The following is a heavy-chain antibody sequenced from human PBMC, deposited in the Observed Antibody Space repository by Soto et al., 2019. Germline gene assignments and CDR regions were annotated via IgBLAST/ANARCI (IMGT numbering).Heavy chain of an antibody. D-gene: IGHD3-22*01. J-gene: IGHJ6*02. V-gene: IGHV1-24*01. CDR2: FDPEDGET. CDR1: GYTLTELS. CDR3: ATARRYYDSSGYYYYGRDV. Sequence: QVQLVQSGAEVKKPGASVKVSCKVSGYTLTELSMHWVRQAPGKGLEWMGGFDPEDGETIYAQKFQGRVTMTEDTSTNPAYMELSSLRSEDTAVYYCATARRYYDSSGYYYYGRDVWGQGTTVTVSS.